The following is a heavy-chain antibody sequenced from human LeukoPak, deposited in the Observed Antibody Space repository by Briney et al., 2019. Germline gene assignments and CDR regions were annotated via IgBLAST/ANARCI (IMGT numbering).Heavy chain of an antibody. CDR1: GGSFSGYY. V-gene: IGHV4-34*01. D-gene: IGHD3-3*01. J-gene: IGHJ4*02. CDR3: ARESSNDFWSGRYYFDY. Sequence: PSETLSLTCAVYGGSFSGYYWSWIRQPPGKGLEWIGEINHSGSTNYNPSLKSRVTISVDTSKNQFPLKLSSVTAADTAVYYCARESSNDFWSGRYYFDYWGQGTLVTVSS. CDR2: INHSGST.